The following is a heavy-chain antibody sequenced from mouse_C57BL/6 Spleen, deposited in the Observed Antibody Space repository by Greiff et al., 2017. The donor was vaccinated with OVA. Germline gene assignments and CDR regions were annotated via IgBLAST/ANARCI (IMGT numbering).Heavy chain of an antibody. CDR2: IDPSDSYT. J-gene: IGHJ4*01. V-gene: IGHV1-50*01. D-gene: IGHD1-1*01. CDR1: GYTFTSYW. CDR3: ARKRLYGSNAMDY. Sequence: VQLQQPGAELVKPGASVKLSCKASGYTFTSYWMQWVKQRPGQGLEWIGEIDPSDSYTNYNQKFKGKATLTVDTSSSTAYMQLSSLTSEDSAVYYCARKRLYGSNAMDYWGQGTSVTVSS.